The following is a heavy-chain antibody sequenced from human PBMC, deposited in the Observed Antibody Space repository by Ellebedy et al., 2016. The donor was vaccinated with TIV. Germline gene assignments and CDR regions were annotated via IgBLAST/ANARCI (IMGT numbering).Heavy chain of an antibody. CDR1: GFTFRNYW. J-gene: IGHJ4*02. V-gene: IGHV3-7*03. CDR3: AKGRGGGSDSSTPRYFFDY. Sequence: GESLKISCTASGFTFRNYWMTWVRQGPGKGLEWVATAKQDGTQQYYASSVGGRFVISRDNSKKTLSLQMNSLRAEDTAVYYCAKGRGGGSDSSTPRYFFDYWGLGTLVTVSS. CDR2: AKQDGTQQ. D-gene: IGHD2-2*01.